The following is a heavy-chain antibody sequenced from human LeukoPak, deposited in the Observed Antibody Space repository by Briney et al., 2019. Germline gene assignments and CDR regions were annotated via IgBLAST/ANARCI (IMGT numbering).Heavy chain of an antibody. J-gene: IGHJ4*02. CDR1: GFTFSSYS. Sequence: GGSLRLSCAASGFTFSSYSMKWVRQAPGKGLEWVSSISSSSSYIYYADSVKGRFTISRDNAKNSLYLQMNSLRAEDTAVYYCARDPALVAATPYYFDYWGQGTLVTVSS. V-gene: IGHV3-21*01. CDR3: ARDPALVAATPYYFDY. CDR2: ISSSSSYI. D-gene: IGHD2-15*01.